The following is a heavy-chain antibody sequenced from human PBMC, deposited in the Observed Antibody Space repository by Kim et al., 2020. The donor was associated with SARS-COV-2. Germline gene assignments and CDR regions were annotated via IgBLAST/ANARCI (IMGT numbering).Heavy chain of an antibody. D-gene: IGHD6-13*01. J-gene: IGHJ6*03. CDR1: GFTFSSYA. Sequence: GGSLRLSCAASGFTFSSYAMSWVRQAPGKGLEWVSAISGSGGSTYYADSVKGRFTISRDNSKNTLYLQMNSLRAEYTAVYYCAKDPLAAADHYYYYYMDVWGKGTTVTVSS. V-gene: IGHV3-23*01. CDR3: AKDPLAAADHYYYYYMDV. CDR2: ISGSGGST.